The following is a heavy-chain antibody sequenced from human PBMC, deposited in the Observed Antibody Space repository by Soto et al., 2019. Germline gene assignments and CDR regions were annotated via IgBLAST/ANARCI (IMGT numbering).Heavy chain of an antibody. D-gene: IGHD5-18*01. Sequence: QVQLVQSGAEVKKPGASVKVSCKASGYNFIGYYIHWVRQAPGQRLEWLGWVNPKSGATHYTQTFQGRVTMTGDRSISTAYMELSWLTPDDTAVYYGARVLETAAVPVDYWGQGTLVHVSS. CDR2: VNPKSGAT. J-gene: IGHJ4*02. CDR1: GYNFIGYY. V-gene: IGHV1-2*02. CDR3: ARVLETAAVPVDY.